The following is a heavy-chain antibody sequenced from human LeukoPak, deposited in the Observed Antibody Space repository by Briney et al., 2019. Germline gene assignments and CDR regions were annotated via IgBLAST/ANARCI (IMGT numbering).Heavy chain of an antibody. CDR2: INHSGST. CDR3: AREARHIVVVTASDAFDI. J-gene: IGHJ3*02. CDR1: GGSFSGYY. V-gene: IGHV4-34*01. Sequence: SETLSLTCAVYGGSFSGYYWSWIRQPPGKGLEWIGEINHSGSTNYNPSLKGRVTISVDTSKNQFSLKLSSVTAADTAVYYCAREARHIVVVTASDAFDIWGQGTMVTVSS. D-gene: IGHD2-21*02.